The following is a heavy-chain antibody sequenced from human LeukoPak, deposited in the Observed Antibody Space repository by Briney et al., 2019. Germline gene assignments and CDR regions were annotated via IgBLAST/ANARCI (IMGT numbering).Heavy chain of an antibody. D-gene: IGHD3-3*01. CDR3: ARGVSGITIFGVVMQYFDY. CDR1: GGSISSGGYY. Sequence: SETLSLTCTVSGGSISSGGYYWSWIRQPPGKGLEWMGYIYHSGSTYYNPSLKSRVTISVDRSKNQFSLKLSSVTAADTAVYYCARGVSGITIFGVVMQYFDYWGQGTLVTVSS. CDR2: IYHSGST. J-gene: IGHJ4*02. V-gene: IGHV4-30-2*01.